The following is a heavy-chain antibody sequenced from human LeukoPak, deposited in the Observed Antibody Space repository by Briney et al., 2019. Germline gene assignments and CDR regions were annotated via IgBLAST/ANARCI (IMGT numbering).Heavy chain of an antibody. V-gene: IGHV3-11*01. Sequence: GGSLKLSCAASGFTFSDYYMSWIRQAPGKGLEWVSYISSSGSTIYYADSVKGRFTISRDNAKNSLYLQMNSLRAEDTAVYYCARGRGWFGELNDAFDIWGQGTMVTVSS. CDR3: ARGRGWFGELNDAFDI. J-gene: IGHJ3*02. CDR1: GFTFSDYY. D-gene: IGHD3-10*01. CDR2: ISSSGSTI.